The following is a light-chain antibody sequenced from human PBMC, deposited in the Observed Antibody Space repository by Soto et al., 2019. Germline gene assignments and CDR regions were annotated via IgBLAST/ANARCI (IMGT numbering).Light chain of an antibody. CDR2: GAS. Sequence: EIVMTQSPATLSVSPGERATLSCRASQSVSSNLAWYQQKPGQAPRLLIYGASTRDTGITARFSGSGSGTEFTLTISSLQSEDFAVDYCQQYNTWRPITFGQGTRLEIK. CDR3: QQYNTWRPIT. CDR1: QSVSSN. J-gene: IGKJ5*01. V-gene: IGKV3-15*01.